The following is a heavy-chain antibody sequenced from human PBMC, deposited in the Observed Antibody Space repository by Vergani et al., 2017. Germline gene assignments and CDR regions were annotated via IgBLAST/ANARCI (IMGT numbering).Heavy chain of an antibody. Sequence: EVQLVESGGGLVQPGGSLRLSCAASGFTFSSYWMSWVRQAPGKGLEWVANIKQDGSEKYYVDSVKGRFTISRDNAKNSLYLQMNSLRAEDTAVYYCAGDTLASFGGTHTSWEKRTTVTVSS. CDR3: AGDTLASFGGTHTS. CDR2: IKQDGSEK. CDR1: GFTFSSYW. J-gene: IGHJ6*01. D-gene: IGHD3-3*01. V-gene: IGHV3-7*01.